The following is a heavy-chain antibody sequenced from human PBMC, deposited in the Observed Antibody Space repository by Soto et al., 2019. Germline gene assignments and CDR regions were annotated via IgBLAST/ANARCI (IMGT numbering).Heavy chain of an antibody. J-gene: IGHJ2*01. CDR3: ERDSGIATAGTNWYFHL. D-gene: IGHD6-13*01. V-gene: IGHV3-30*04. CDR1: GFTFSSYA. Sequence: QGQLVESGGGVVQPGRSLRLCCAASGFTFSSYAIHLVRQVPCKGLEWVAVVSYVGRNKYYADSVKGRFTISRDNSKNSRNLPMNSLKAEDTAVYYVERDSGIATAGTNWYFHLGGRGTLVTASS. CDR2: VSYVGRNK.